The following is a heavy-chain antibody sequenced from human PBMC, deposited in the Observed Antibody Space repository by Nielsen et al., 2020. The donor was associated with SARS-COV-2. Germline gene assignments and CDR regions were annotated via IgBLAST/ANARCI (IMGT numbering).Heavy chain of an antibody. Sequence: GESLKISCKGSGYSFTSYWIGWVRQMPGKGLEWMGIIYPGDSDTRYSPSFQGQVTISADKSISTAYLQWSSLKASDTAMYYCARQLYCSGGSCYSFDYWGQGTLVTVSS. D-gene: IGHD2-15*01. CDR2: IYPGDSDT. V-gene: IGHV5-51*01. CDR1: GYSFTSYW. J-gene: IGHJ4*02. CDR3: ARQLYCSGGSCYSFDY.